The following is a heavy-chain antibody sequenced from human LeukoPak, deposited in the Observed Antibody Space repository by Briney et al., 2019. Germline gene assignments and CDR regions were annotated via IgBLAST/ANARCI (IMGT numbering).Heavy chain of an antibody. J-gene: IGHJ4*02. Sequence: GGSLRLSCAASGFIFSSYGMHWVRQAPGKGLEWVAFIRYDGSNKYYADSVKGRFTISRDNSKNTLYLQMNSLRAEDTAVYYCAKGHFVEMASDFDYWGQGTLITVSS. CDR3: AKGHFVEMASDFDY. D-gene: IGHD5-24*01. CDR2: IRYDGSNK. V-gene: IGHV3-30*02. CDR1: GFIFSSYG.